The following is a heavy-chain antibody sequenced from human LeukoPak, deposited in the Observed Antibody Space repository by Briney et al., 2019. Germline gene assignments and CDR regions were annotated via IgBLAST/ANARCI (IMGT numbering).Heavy chain of an antibody. Sequence: GGSLRLSCAASGFTFSSYWMSWVRQAPGKGLEWVANIKPDGSEKYYVDSVKGRFTISRDNAKNSLYLQMNSLRAEDTAVYYCARVYELREEDYYYYYMDVWGKGTTVTVSS. V-gene: IGHV3-7*01. J-gene: IGHJ6*03. CDR3: ARVYELREEDYYYYYMDV. CDR1: GFTFSSYW. CDR2: IKPDGSEK. D-gene: IGHD5/OR15-5a*01.